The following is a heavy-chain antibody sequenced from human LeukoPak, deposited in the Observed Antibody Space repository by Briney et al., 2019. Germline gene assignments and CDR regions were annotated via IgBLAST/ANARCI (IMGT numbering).Heavy chain of an antibody. J-gene: IGHJ6*03. V-gene: IGHV3-48*03. CDR3: ARDYCSGGSCYSHYYYYYMDV. D-gene: IGHD2-15*01. Sequence: PGGSLRLSCAASGFTFSSYEMNWVRQVPGKGLEWVSYISSSGSTIYYADSVKGRFTISRDNAKNSLYLQMNSLRAEDTAVYYCARDYCSGGSCYSHYYYYYMDVWGKGTTVTVSS. CDR1: GFTFSSYE. CDR2: ISSSGSTI.